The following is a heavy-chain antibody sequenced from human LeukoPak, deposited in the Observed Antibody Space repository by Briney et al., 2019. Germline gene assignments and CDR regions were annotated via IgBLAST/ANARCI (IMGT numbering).Heavy chain of an antibody. Sequence: SQTLSLTCAVSGGSISSGGYSWSWIRQPPGKGLEWIGYIYHSGSTYYNPSLKSRVTISVDRSKNQFSLELSSVTAADTAVYYCARAHTYDSSGYYYWFDPWGQGTLVTVSS. J-gene: IGHJ5*02. CDR3: ARAHTYDSSGYYYWFDP. CDR1: GGSISSGGYS. CDR2: IYHSGST. D-gene: IGHD3-22*01. V-gene: IGHV4-30-2*01.